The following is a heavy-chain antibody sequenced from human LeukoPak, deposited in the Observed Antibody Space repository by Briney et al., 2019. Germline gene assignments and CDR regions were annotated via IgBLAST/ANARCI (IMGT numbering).Heavy chain of an antibody. CDR1: GFTFSSYA. CDR3: AKGLYSSGWYLFDY. CDR2: ISGSGGYT. D-gene: IGHD6-19*01. V-gene: IGHV3-23*01. J-gene: IGHJ4*02. Sequence: GGSLRLSCAASGFTFSSYAMRWVRQAPGKGLEWVSAISGSGGYTYYADSVKGRFTISRDNSKNTLYLQMNSLRAEDTAVYYCAKGLYSSGWYLFDYWGQGTLVTVSS.